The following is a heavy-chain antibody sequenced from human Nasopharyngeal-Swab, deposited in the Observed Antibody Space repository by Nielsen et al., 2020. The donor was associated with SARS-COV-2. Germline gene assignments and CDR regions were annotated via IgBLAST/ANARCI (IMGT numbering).Heavy chain of an antibody. CDR2: IWYDGSNK. J-gene: IGHJ4*02. D-gene: IGHD2-2*01. CDR1: GFTFSSYG. V-gene: IGHV3-33*01. Sequence: GEFLKISCAASGFTFSSYGMHWVRQAPGKGLEWVAVIWYDGSNKYYADSVKGRFTISRDNSKNTLYLQMNSLRAEDTAVYYCARDHLVLGDSTELAYWGQGTLVTVSS. CDR3: ARDHLVLGDSTELAY.